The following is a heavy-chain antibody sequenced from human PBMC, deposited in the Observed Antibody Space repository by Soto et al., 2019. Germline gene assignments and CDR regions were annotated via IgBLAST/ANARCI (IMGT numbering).Heavy chain of an antibody. Sequence: SETLSLTCTVSGGSISSTDYSWSWVRQPPGKGLEWIGYVFHSGSTSYNTSLKSRVTISLDRSKNQFSLKLTSVTAADTAVYYCASHYGYDLKFGPWGQGTLVTVSS. J-gene: IGHJ5*02. CDR1: GGSISSTDYS. D-gene: IGHD5-12*01. CDR2: VFHSGST. V-gene: IGHV4-30-2*01. CDR3: ASHYGYDLKFGP.